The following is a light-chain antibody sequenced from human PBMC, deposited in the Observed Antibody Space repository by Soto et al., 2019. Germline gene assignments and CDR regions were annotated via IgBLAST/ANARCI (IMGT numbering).Light chain of an antibody. V-gene: IGKV3-15*01. CDR3: QQYNNWPPRYT. CDR1: QSVNNN. CDR2: GAS. J-gene: IGKJ2*01. Sequence: EIVMTQSPATLSVSPGERATLSCRASQSVNNNLAWYQQKLGQAPRLLIYGASTRATGIPARFSGSGSGTEFTHTISSLQSEDFAVYYCQQYNNWPPRYTFGQGTKLEIK.